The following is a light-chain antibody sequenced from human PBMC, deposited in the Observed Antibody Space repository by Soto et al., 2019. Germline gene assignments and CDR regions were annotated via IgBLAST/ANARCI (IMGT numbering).Light chain of an antibody. J-gene: IGKJ5*01. CDR2: AAS. CDR3: QKYSSVIT. V-gene: IGKV1-27*01. CDR1: QGISNF. Sequence: DIEMTQSPSSLSASVGDRVTITCRASQGISNFLAWYQQKPGKVPKLLISAASTLQSGVPSRFSGSGSGTDFTLTIPRPQPDDVATYYCQKYSSVITFGQGTRLEIK.